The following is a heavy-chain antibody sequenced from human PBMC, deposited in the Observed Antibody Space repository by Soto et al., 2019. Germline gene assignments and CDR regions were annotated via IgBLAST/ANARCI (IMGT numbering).Heavy chain of an antibody. Sequence: QVQLQESGPGLMKPSQTLSLTCTVSGGSISSGDYYWSWIRQPPGKGLEWIGFIYYSGSTYYNPSLKSRVTISVDTSKNQFSLKLSSVTAADTAVYYCARRRGYDWDWYFDLWGRGTLVTVSS. D-gene: IGHD5-12*01. CDR3: ARRRGYDWDWYFDL. V-gene: IGHV4-30-4*01. CDR2: IYYSGST. CDR1: GGSISSGDYY. J-gene: IGHJ2*01.